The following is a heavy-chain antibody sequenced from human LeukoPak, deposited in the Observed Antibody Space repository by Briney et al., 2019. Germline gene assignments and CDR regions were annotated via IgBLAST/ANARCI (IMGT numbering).Heavy chain of an antibody. J-gene: IGHJ6*04. CDR3: ARKAYALDV. CDR1: GFIFSSYW. Sequence: PGGSLRLSCAPSGFIFSSYWMSWVRQAPGKGLEWVANIKQDGCERYYVDSVKGRFTISRDNAKNSLYLQMNSLRAEDTAVYYCARKAYALDVWGKGATVTVSS. CDR2: IKQDGCER. V-gene: IGHV3-7*03. D-gene: IGHD2-8*01.